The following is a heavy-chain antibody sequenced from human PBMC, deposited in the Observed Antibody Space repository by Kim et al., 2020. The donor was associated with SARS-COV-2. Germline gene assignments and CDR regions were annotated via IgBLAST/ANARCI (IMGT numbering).Heavy chain of an antibody. Sequence: GGSLRLSCAASGFTFSSYAMSWVRQAPGKGLEWVSAISGSGGSTYYADSVKGRFTISRDNSKNTLYLQMNSLRAEDTAVYYCAKENRRYCSGGSCHAEYFQHWGQGTLVTVSS. CDR3: AKENRRYCSGGSCHAEYFQH. CDR1: GFTFSSYA. J-gene: IGHJ1*01. V-gene: IGHV3-23*01. D-gene: IGHD2-15*01. CDR2: ISGSGGST.